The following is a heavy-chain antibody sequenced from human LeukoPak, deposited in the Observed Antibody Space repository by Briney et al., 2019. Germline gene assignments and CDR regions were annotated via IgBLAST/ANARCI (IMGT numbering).Heavy chain of an antibody. CDR3: ARAVVSSGWLDY. Sequence: SETLSLTCAVSGGSISSSGYSWSWIRQPPGKGLEWIGYIYHSGSTYYNPSLKSRVTISVDRSKNQFSLKLSSVTAADTAVYYCARAVVSSGWLDYWGQGTLVTVSS. V-gene: IGHV4-30-2*01. D-gene: IGHD6-19*01. CDR2: IYHSGST. CDR1: GGSISSSGYS. J-gene: IGHJ4*02.